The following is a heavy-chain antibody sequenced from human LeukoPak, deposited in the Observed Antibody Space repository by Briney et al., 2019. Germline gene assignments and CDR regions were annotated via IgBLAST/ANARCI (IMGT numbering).Heavy chain of an antibody. CDR3: VTYYYDSSGYYFDY. CDR1: GGSISSGGYY. CDR2: IYYSGST. D-gene: IGHD3-22*01. J-gene: IGHJ4*02. Sequence: SETLSLTCTVSGGSISSGGYYWSWIRQHPGKGLEWIGYIYYSGSTNYNPSLKSRVTISVDTSKNQFSLKLSSVTAADTAVYYCVTYYYDSSGYYFDYWGQGTLVTVSS. V-gene: IGHV4-61*08.